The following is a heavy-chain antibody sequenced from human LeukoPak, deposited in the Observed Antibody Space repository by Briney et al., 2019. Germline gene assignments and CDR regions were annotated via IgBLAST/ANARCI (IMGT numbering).Heavy chain of an antibody. CDR1: GFTFSSYA. CDR3: AKDSHVL. J-gene: IGHJ4*02. Sequence: GGSLRLSCAASGFTFSSYAMSWVRQAPGKGLEWVSTITGSGTSTYYADSVKGRFNISRDNSKSTLYLQIDSLRAEDTAVYYCAKDSHVLWGQGTLVTVSS. D-gene: IGHD4/OR15-4a*01. CDR2: ITGSGTST. V-gene: IGHV3-23*01.